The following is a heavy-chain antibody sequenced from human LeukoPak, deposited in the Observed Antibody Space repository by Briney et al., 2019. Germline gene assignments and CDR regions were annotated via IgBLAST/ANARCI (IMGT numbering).Heavy chain of an antibody. CDR2: VDHSGGT. Sequence: SETLSLTCTVSGYSLSSGYYWGWIRQPPGKGLEWIGSVDHSGGTYYNPSLRSRVSISVDTSKNQFSLKLSSVTAADTAVYYCARAGYDSSGYRPNLDAFDIWGQGTMVTVSS. D-gene: IGHD3-22*01. V-gene: IGHV4-38-2*02. CDR1: GYSLSSGYY. CDR3: ARAGYDSSGYRPNLDAFDI. J-gene: IGHJ3*02.